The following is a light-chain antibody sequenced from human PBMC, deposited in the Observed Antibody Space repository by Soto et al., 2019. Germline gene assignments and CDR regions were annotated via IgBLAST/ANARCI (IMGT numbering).Light chain of an antibody. CDR3: CSYAGSYTWV. CDR1: SSDVGGYNY. V-gene: IGLV2-11*01. Sequence: QSALTQPRSVSGSPGQSVTISCTGTSSDVGGYNYVSWYQQHPGKAPKVMIYDVSKRPSGVPDRFSGSKSGNTASLTISGLQAEDEAHYYCCSYAGSYTWVFGGGTKLTVL. CDR2: DVS. J-gene: IGLJ3*02.